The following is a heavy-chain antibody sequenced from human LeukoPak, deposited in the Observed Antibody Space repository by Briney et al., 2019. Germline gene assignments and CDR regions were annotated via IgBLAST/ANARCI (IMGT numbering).Heavy chain of an antibody. CDR2: ISAYNGNT. J-gene: IGHJ4*02. V-gene: IGHV1-18*01. D-gene: IGHD3-22*01. CDR3: AREYYYDSSGYPFGY. Sequence: GASVKVSCKASGYTFTSYGISWVRQAPGQGLEWMGWISAYNGNTNYAQELQGRVTMTTDTSTSTAYMELRSLRSDDTAVYYCAREYYYDSSGYPFGYWGQGTLVTVSS. CDR1: GYTFTSYG.